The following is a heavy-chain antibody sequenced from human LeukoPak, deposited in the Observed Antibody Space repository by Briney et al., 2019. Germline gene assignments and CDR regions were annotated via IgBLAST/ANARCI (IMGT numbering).Heavy chain of an antibody. V-gene: IGHV3-48*04. J-gene: IGHJ6*04. CDR1: EFSFSAHW. Sequence: GGSLRLSCAASEFSFSAHWMSWVRQAPGKGLEWVSYISSSGSTIYYADSVKGRFTISRDNAKNSLYLQMNSLRAEDTAVYYCAELGITMIGGVWGKGTTVTISS. CDR2: ISSSGSTI. CDR3: AELGITMIGGV. D-gene: IGHD3-10*02.